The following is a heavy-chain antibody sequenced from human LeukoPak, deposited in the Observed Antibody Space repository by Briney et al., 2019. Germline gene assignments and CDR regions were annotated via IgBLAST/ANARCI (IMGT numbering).Heavy chain of an antibody. D-gene: IGHD1-26*01. J-gene: IGHJ4*02. V-gene: IGHV6-1*01. CDR2: TYYRSKWYN. Sequence: SQTLSLACAISGGSVSSNSAAWNWIRQSPSRGLEWLGRTYYRSKWYNDYAVSVKSRITINPDTSKNQFSLQLNSVTPEDTAVYYCARDFRYSGSYRFDYWGQGTLVTVSS. CDR1: GGSVSSNSAA. CDR3: ARDFRYSGSYRFDY.